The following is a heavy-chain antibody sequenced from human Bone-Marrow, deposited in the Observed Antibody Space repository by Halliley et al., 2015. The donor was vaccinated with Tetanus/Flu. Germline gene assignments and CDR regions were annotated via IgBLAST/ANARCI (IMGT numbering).Heavy chain of an antibody. CDR1: GFKFDEYA. CDR2: ISWNSDTI. D-gene: IGHD3-3*01. V-gene: IGHV3-9*01. J-gene: IGHJ5*02. CDR3: AKDSGGTWSGPSSPNWFDP. Sequence: SLRLSCAVSGFKFDEYAMHWVRQAPGKGLEWVSGISWNSDTIAYADSVKGRFTISRDNAKNSLFLEMNSLRVADTAFYYCAKDSGGTWSGPSSPNWFDPWGRGTLVTVSS.